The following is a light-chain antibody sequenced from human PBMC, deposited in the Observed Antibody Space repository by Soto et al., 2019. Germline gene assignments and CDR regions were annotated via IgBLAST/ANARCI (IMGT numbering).Light chain of an antibody. CDR1: QDISDY. Sequence: DIQMTQSPSSLSASVGDRVTITCQASQDISDYLNWYQQKPGEAPKLLIYDASNLETGVPSTFRGSGSGTDFTFTISSLQPEDFATYYCQQYRSLPFTFGPGTKVDFK. CDR3: QQYRSLPFT. J-gene: IGKJ3*01. V-gene: IGKV1-33*01. CDR2: DAS.